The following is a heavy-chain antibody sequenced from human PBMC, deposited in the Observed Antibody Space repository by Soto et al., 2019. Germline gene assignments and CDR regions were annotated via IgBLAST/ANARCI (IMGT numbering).Heavy chain of an antibody. CDR2: INHSGST. D-gene: IGHD1-1*01. CDR1: GGSFSGYY. CDR3: ASTTDRPRYYYYGMDV. J-gene: IGHJ6*02. V-gene: IGHV4-34*01. Sequence: SETLSLTCAVYGGSFSGYYWSWIRQPPGKGLEWIGEINHSGSTNYNPSLKSRVTISVDTSKNQFSLKLSSVTAADTAVYYCASTTDRPRYYYYGMDVWGQGTTVTVSS.